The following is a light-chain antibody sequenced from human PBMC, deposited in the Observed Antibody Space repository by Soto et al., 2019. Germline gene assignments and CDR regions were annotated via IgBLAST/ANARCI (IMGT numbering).Light chain of an antibody. CDR3: SLYTSSSTLV. V-gene: IGLV2-14*01. CDR2: EVT. J-gene: IGLJ3*02. Sequence: QSALTQPASVSGSPGQSITISCTGTSSDVGGYNYVSWYRQHPGKAPKLMIFEVTNRPSGVSNRFSGSKSGNTASLNISGLQAEDEADYYCSLYTSSSTLVFGGGTKLTVL. CDR1: SSDVGGYNY.